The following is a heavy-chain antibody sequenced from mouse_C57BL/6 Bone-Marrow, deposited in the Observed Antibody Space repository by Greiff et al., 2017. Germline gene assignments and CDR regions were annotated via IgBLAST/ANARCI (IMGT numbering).Heavy chain of an antibody. CDR1: GFTFSSYG. CDR2: ISSGGSYT. Sequence: EVMLVESGGDLVKPGGSLKLSCAASGFTFSSYGMSWVRQTPDTRLEWVATISSGGSYTYYPDSVKGRFTISRDNAKNTLYLQMSSLKSEDTAMYYCARPIYYYGYFDYWGQGTTLTVSS. J-gene: IGHJ2*01. V-gene: IGHV5-6*01. D-gene: IGHD1-1*01. CDR3: ARPIYYYGYFDY.